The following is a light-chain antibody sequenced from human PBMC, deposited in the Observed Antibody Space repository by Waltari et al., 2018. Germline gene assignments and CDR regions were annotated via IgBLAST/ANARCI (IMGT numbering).Light chain of an antibody. CDR2: KVS. Sequence: DVVMTQSPLSLPVTLGQPASISCKSSQSLVHSDGNTYLNWFHQRPGQSPRRLIYKVSNRDLGGPDRFSGSGAGTDFTLKISRVEAEDVGVYYCMQSIHWPWTFGQGTKVEIK. V-gene: IGKV2-30*02. J-gene: IGKJ1*01. CDR3: MQSIHWPWT. CDR1: QSLVHSDGNTY.